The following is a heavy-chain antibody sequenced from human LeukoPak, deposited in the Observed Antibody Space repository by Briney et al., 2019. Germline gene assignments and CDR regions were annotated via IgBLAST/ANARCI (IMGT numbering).Heavy chain of an antibody. D-gene: IGHD6-13*01. CDR2: IYPGDSDT. J-gene: IGHJ5*02. CDR3: ARLAAAGKGWFDP. Sequence: PGESLKISVKGSGSSFTSYWIGWGRRLPGKGRGGLGIIYPGDSDTRYSPSFQGQVTISADKSISTAYLQWSSLKASDTAMYYCARLAAAGKGWFDPWGQGTLVTVSS. CDR1: GSSFTSYW. V-gene: IGHV5-51*01.